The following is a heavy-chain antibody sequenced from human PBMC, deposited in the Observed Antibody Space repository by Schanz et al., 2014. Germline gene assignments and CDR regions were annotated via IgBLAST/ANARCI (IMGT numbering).Heavy chain of an antibody. CDR3: ATRSYSYLDY. V-gene: IGHV3-NL1*01. CDR1: GFTFSSYG. CDR2: ISGSGGST. J-gene: IGHJ4*02. Sequence: LVESGGGVVQPGRSLRLSCAASGFTFSSYGMHWVRQVPGKGLAWVSAISGSGGSTYYADSVKGRFTISRDNSKNTLYVQMNSLRAEDTAVYYCATRSYSYLDYWGQGTLVTVSS. D-gene: IGHD4-4*01.